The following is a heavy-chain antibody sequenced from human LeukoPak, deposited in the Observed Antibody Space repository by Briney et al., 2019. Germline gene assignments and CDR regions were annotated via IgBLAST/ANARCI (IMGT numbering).Heavy chain of an antibody. D-gene: IGHD4-17*01. CDR2: FSYSGGT. CDR1: GGSISDYY. Sequence: SETLSLTCTVSGGSISDYYWNWIRQPPGKGLEWIGYFSYSGGTTYNPSLKSRVTISIDTSKNQFSLNLNSVTAADTAVYYCAREPTVTNAFDIWGQGTMVTVSS. CDR3: AREPTVTNAFDI. J-gene: IGHJ3*02. V-gene: IGHV4-59*01.